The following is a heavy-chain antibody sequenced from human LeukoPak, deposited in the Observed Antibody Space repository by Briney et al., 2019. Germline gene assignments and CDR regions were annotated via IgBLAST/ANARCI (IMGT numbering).Heavy chain of an antibody. J-gene: IGHJ4*02. CDR3: AREDTAMVLFDY. D-gene: IGHD5-18*01. Sequence: GASVKVPCKASGGTFSSYAISWVRQAPGQGLEWMGGIIPIFGTANYAQKFQGRVTITADESTSTAYMELSSLRSEDTAVYYCAREDTAMVLFDYWGQGTLVTVSS. CDR1: GGTFSSYA. CDR2: IIPIFGTA. V-gene: IGHV1-69*13.